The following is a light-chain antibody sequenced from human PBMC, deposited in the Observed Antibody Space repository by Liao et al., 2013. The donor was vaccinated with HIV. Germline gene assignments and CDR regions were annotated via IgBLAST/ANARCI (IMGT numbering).Light chain of an antibody. J-gene: IGLJ2*01. V-gene: IGLV3-1*01. CDR3: QAWDRSTDVV. CDR1: TLGDKY. CDR2: QDS. Sequence: SYELTQPPSVSVSPGQTATITCSGETLGDKYACWYQQKPGQSPVLVIYQDSKRPSGIPERFSGSNSGNTATLTISGTQAMDEADYYCQAWDRSTDVVFGGGTKLTVL.